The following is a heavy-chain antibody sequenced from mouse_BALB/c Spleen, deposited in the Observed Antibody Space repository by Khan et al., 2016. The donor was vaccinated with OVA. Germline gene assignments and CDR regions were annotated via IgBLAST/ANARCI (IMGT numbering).Heavy chain of an antibody. CDR3: ARAEYYSYWYFDV. J-gene: IGHJ1*01. V-gene: IGHV3-5*02. D-gene: IGHD1-1*01. CDR1: GISITTRNYR. CDR2: IYYSGTI. Sequence: EVQLQESGPGLVKPSQTVSLTCTVTGISITTRNYRWSWIRQFPGNKLEWIGYIYYSGTITYNPSLTSRATITRDTSKNQFFLEMNSLTAEDTATYYCARAEYYSYWYFDVWGAGTTVTVSS.